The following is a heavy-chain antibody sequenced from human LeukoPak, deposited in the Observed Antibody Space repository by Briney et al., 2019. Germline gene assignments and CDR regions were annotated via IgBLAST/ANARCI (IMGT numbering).Heavy chain of an antibody. CDR2: ISYDGSNK. D-gene: IGHD3-22*01. CDR3: ARSDNYYDSSGYYGDY. Sequence: GGSLRLSCAASGFTSSSYAMHWVRQAPGKGLEWVAVISYDGSNKYYADSVKGRFTISRDNSKNTLYLQMNSLRAEDTAVYYCARSDNYYDSSGYYGDYWGQGTLVTVSS. V-gene: IGHV3-30-3*01. CDR1: GFTSSSYA. J-gene: IGHJ4*02.